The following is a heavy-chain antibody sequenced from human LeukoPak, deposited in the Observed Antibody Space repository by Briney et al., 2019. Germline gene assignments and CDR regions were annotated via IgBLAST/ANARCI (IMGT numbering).Heavy chain of an antibody. CDR2: ISTSGTTI. CDR3: ARSFDF. J-gene: IGHJ4*02. V-gene: IGHV3-48*03. Sequence: GGSLRLSCAASGFTFSTFEMNWVRQAPGKGLEWVSYISTSGTTIYYADSVKGRFTISRDDAKSSLYMEMNSLRAEDTAVYYCARSFDFWGQGTLVTVS. CDR1: GFTFSTFE.